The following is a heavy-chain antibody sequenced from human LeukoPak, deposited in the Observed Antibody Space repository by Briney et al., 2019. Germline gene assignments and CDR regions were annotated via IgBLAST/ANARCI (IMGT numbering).Heavy chain of an antibody. CDR2: ISAYNGNT. J-gene: IGHJ6*02. D-gene: IGHD3-3*01. Sequence: ASVKLSCTPSGYTFTSYGISWVREAPGQGLEWRGWISAYNGNTNYAQKLQGRVTMTTDTTTSTAYMELRSLRSDDTAVYYWARDRPFGVVILDYYYGMDVWGQGTTVTVSS. CDR3: ARDRPFGVVILDYYYGMDV. CDR1: GYTFTSYG. V-gene: IGHV1-18*01.